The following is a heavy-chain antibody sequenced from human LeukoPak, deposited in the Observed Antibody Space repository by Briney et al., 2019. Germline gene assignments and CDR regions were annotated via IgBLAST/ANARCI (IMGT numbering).Heavy chain of an antibody. CDR2: ISGSGIST. CDR1: GFTFSDYG. CDR3: AKSWNYYDSSGDDALDI. Sequence: GGSLRLSCAAAGFTFSDYGMYWVRQAPGKGLEWVSGISGSGISTYYADSVKGRFTISRDNSKNTLYLQMNSLRVEDTAVYYCAKSWNYYDSSGDDALDIWGQGTMVTVSS. J-gene: IGHJ3*02. V-gene: IGHV3-23*01. D-gene: IGHD3-22*01.